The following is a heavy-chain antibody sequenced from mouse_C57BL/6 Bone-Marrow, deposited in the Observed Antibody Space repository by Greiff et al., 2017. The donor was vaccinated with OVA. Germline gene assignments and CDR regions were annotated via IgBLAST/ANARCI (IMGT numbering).Heavy chain of an antibody. Sequence: VQLQQPGAELVRPGTSVKLSCKASGYTFTSYWMHWVKQRPGQGLEWIGEIDPSDSYTNYNQKLKGKATLTVDTSSSTAYMKLSSLTSDDSAVYYCARLNAYYGNLFYYWCQGTTLTVSS. CDR3: ARLNAYYGNLFYY. CDR2: IDPSDSYT. V-gene: IGHV1-59*01. CDR1: GYTFTSYW. D-gene: IGHD2-10*01. J-gene: IGHJ2*01.